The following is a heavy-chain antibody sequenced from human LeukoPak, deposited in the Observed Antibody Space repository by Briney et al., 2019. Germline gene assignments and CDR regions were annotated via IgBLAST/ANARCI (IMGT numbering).Heavy chain of an antibody. J-gene: IGHJ6*02. CDR1: GGSISSSSYY. CDR2: IYYSGST. V-gene: IGHV4-39*07. Sequence: PSETLSLTCTVSGGSISSSSYYWGWIRQPPGKGLEWIGSIYYSGSTYYNPSLKSRVTISVDTSKNQFSLKLSSVTAADTAVYYCASSGGSYYYGMDVWGQGTTVTVSS. CDR3: ASSGGSYYYGMDV. D-gene: IGHD2-15*01.